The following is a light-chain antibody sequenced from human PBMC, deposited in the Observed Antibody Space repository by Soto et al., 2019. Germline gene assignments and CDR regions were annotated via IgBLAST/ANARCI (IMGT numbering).Light chain of an antibody. J-gene: IGLJ2*01. CDR3: LLSYSDGRGV. CDR2: DTN. CDR1: TGAVTSGHY. Sequence: QAVVTQEPSLTVSPGGTVTLTCGSSTGAVTSGHYPYWFQQKPGQAPRTLIYDTNNKHSWTPARFSGSLLGGKAALTLSGAQPEDEAEYYCLLSYSDGRGVFGGGTKLTVL. V-gene: IGLV7-46*01.